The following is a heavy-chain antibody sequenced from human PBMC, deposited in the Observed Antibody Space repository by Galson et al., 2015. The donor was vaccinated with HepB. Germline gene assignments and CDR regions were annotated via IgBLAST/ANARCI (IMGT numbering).Heavy chain of an antibody. J-gene: IGHJ5*02. D-gene: IGHD3-10*01. CDR2: IIPILGIA. CDR3: ARDVTMVRGVRNWFDP. CDR1: GGTFSSYA. Sequence: SVKASCKASGGTFSSYAISWVRQAPGQGLEWMGRIIPILGIANYAQKFQGRVTITADKSTSTAYMELSSLRSEDTAVYYCARDVTMVRGVRNWFDPWGQGTLVTVSS. V-gene: IGHV1-69*04.